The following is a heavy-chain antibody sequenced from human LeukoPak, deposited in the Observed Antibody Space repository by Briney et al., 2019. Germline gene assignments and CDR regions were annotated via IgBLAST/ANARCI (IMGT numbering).Heavy chain of an antibody. CDR3: ARDTGRSGTYFSY. CDR1: GFTFSSSA. J-gene: IGHJ4*02. D-gene: IGHD3-10*01. Sequence: GGSLRLSCAASGFTFSSSAMHWVRQAPGKGLEWVAVISYDGSTTSYADSVEGRFTISRDDSRNTLFLQMDSLRTGDTAVYYCARDTGRSGTYFSYWGQGTLVTVSS. V-gene: IGHV3-30*04. CDR2: ISYDGSTT.